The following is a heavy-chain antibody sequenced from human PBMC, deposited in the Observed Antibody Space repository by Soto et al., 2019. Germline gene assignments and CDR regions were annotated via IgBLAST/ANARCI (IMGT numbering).Heavy chain of an antibody. J-gene: IGHJ4*02. CDR1: GGSIYTGGFY. CDR2: IYYTGST. CDR3: APHLVNSRARVDY. V-gene: IGHV4-31*03. Sequence: PSETLSLTCTVSGGSIYTGGFYWSWIRQLPGKGLEWLGYIYYTGSTQYTPSLKSRLSISTDTSDNQFSLRLNSVTAADTAVYYCAPHLVNSRARVDYWGQGTPVTVSS. D-gene: IGHD1-26*01.